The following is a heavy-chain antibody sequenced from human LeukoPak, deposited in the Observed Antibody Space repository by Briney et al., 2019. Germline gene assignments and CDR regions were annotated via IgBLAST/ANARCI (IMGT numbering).Heavy chain of an antibody. Sequence: KSSETLSLTCSVSGYSISSGYYWGWIRQPPGKGLEWIGSNYHSGSTYYNPSLKSRVTISVDTSKNQFSLKLTSVTAAATAVYYCARASIFGVVRTFFNWFDPWGQGTLVTVSS. CDR1: GYSISSGYY. J-gene: IGHJ5*02. CDR3: ARASIFGVVRTFFNWFDP. V-gene: IGHV4-38-2*02. D-gene: IGHD3-3*01. CDR2: NYHSGST.